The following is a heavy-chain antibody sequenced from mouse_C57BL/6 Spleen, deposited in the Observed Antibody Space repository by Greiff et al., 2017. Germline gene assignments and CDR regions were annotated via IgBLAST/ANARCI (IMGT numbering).Heavy chain of an antibody. D-gene: IGHD3-2*02. J-gene: IGHJ4*01. CDR3: AREDQDSSGSYYDARDY. CDR1: GYAFSSSW. V-gene: IGHV1-82*01. CDR2: IYPGDGDT. Sequence: QVQLQQSGPELVKPGASVKISCKASGYAFSSSWMNWVKQRPGKGLELIGRIYPGDGDTNYNGNFKGKATLTADKSSSTDYMQLSSLTSEDSAVYVCAREDQDSSGSYYDARDYWGKGTSVTVSS.